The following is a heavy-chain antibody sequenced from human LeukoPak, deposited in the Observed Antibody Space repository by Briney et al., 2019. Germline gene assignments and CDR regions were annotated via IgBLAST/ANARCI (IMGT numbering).Heavy chain of an antibody. V-gene: IGHV1-69*01. D-gene: IGHD2-2*01. CDR1: GGTFSSYA. Sequence: SVKVSCKASGGTFSSYAISWVRQAPGQGLEWMGGIIPIFGTANYAQKFQGRVTITADESTSTAYMELSSLRSEDTAVYYRAREGPSGDIVVVPAAMWGQGTLVTVSS. CDR3: AREGPSGDIVVVPAAM. J-gene: IGHJ4*02. CDR2: IIPIFGTA.